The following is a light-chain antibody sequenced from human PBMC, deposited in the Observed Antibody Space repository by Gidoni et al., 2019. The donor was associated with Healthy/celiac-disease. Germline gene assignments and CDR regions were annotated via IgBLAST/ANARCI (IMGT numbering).Light chain of an antibody. Sequence: QSVLTQPPSASGTPGQRVTISCSGSSSNIGSNYVYWYQQLPGTAPKLLIYSNNQRPSGVPGRFSGSKSGTSASLAISGLRSEDEADYYCAAWDDSLSGQGVFGGGTKLTVL. CDR3: AAWDDSLSGQGV. V-gene: IGLV1-47*02. J-gene: IGLJ2*01. CDR2: SNN. CDR1: SSNIGSNY.